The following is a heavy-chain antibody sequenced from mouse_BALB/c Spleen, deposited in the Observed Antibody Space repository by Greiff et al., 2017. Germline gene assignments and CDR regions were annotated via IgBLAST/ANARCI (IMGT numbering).Heavy chain of an antibody. Sequence: AAEAVDFSRYWMSWVRQAPGKGLEWIGEINPDSSTINYTPSLKDKFIISRDNAKNTLYLQMSKVRSEDTALYYCAVNSLLRWYFDVWGAGTTVTVSS. V-gene: IGHV4-1*02. CDR1: AVDFSRYW. J-gene: IGHJ1*01. D-gene: IGHD1-2*01. CDR2: INPDSSTI. CDR3: AVNSLLRWYFDV.